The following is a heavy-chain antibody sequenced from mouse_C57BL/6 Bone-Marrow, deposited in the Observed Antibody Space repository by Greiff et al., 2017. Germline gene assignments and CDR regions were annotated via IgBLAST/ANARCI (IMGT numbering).Heavy chain of an antibody. CDR3: ARWLLHAMDY. V-gene: IGHV3-6*01. D-gene: IGHD2-3*01. J-gene: IGHJ4*01. Sequence: ESGPGLVKPSQSLSLTCSVTGYSITSGYYWNWIRQFPGNKLEWMGYISYDGSNNYNPSLKNRISITRDTSKNQFFLKLNSVTTEDTATYYCARWLLHAMDYWGQETSVTVSS. CDR1: GYSITSGYY. CDR2: ISYDGSN.